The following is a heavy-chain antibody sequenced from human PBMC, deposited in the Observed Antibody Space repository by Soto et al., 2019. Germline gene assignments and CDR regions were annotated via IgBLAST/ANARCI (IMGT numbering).Heavy chain of an antibody. J-gene: IGHJ4*02. D-gene: IGHD3-10*01. CDR3: ARLGGYYHAFDS. Sequence: SETLSLTCTVSGGSISSSSYYWGWIRQPPGKGLEWIGSIYYSGSTYYNPSLKSRVTISVDTSKNQFSLKLSSVTAADTAVYYGARLGGYYHAFDSWGRGTLVTVSS. CDR1: GGSISSSSYY. V-gene: IGHV4-39*01. CDR2: IYYSGST.